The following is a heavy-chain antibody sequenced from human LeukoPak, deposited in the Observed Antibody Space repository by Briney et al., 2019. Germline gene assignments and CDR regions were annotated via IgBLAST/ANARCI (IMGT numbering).Heavy chain of an antibody. Sequence: GASVKVSCKAAGYTFTCYYMHWVRQAPGQGLEWMGRINPNSGGTNYAQKFQGRVIMTRDTSISTAYMELSRLRSDDTAVYYCARVLRITMVRGADTFDYWGQGTLVTVSS. D-gene: IGHD3-10*01. CDR2: INPNSGGT. J-gene: IGHJ4*02. V-gene: IGHV1-2*06. CDR3: ARVLRITMVRGADTFDY. CDR1: GYTFTCYY.